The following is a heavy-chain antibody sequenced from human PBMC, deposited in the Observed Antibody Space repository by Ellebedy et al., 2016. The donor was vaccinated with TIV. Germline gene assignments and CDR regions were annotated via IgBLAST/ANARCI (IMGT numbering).Heavy chain of an antibody. Sequence: GEFLKISCAASGFTFSGYWMHWVRQVPGKGLVWVSRINGDGSSTAYADSVKGRFTISRDNAKNTLYLQMNSLRAENTAVYYCSRGGGCGGGTCYYPDFWGQGTLVTVSS. V-gene: IGHV3-74*01. CDR3: SRGGGCGGGTCYYPDF. CDR1: GFTFSGYW. CDR2: INGDGSST. D-gene: IGHD2-15*01. J-gene: IGHJ4*02.